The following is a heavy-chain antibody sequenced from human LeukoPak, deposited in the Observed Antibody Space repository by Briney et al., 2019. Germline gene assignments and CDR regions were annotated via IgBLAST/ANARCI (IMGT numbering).Heavy chain of an antibody. D-gene: IGHD6-13*01. Sequence: PGGSLRLSCAASGFPFSSYSMNWVRQAPGKGLEYVSAISNSGGSTYYANSVKGRFTISRDNSKNTLYLQIGSLRGEDMAVYYCARGLITGAAGTYYYYGMDVWGQGTTVTVSS. V-gene: IGHV3-64*01. CDR2: ISNSGGST. CDR1: GFPFSSYS. J-gene: IGHJ6*02. CDR3: ARGLITGAAGTYYYYGMDV.